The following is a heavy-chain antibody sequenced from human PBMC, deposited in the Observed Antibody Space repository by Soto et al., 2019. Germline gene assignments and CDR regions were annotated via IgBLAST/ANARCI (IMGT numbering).Heavy chain of an antibody. Sequence: PGESLKISCKGFGYSFTNYWIGWVRQMPGKGLEWMGIIYPGDSETRYSPSFQGQVTISADKSISTAYLQWSSLEASDTAIYYCARRPSHGSGRWHLDYWGPGTLVTVSS. CDR2: IYPGDSET. CDR3: ARRPSHGSGRWHLDY. D-gene: IGHD3-10*01. CDR1: GYSFTNYW. V-gene: IGHV5-51*01. J-gene: IGHJ4*02.